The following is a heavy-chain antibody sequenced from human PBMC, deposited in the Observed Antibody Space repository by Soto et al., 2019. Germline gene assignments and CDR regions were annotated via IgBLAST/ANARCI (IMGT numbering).Heavy chain of an antibody. Sequence: GGSLRLSCAASGFTFSSYAMSWVRQAPGKGLEWVSAISGSGGSTYYADSVKGRFTISRDNSKNTLYLQMNSLRAEDTAVYYCAKNPLLIAVAGTQYWFDPWGQGTLVTVSS. CDR3: AKNPLLIAVAGTQYWFDP. D-gene: IGHD6-19*01. V-gene: IGHV3-23*01. J-gene: IGHJ5*02. CDR1: GFTFSSYA. CDR2: ISGSGGST.